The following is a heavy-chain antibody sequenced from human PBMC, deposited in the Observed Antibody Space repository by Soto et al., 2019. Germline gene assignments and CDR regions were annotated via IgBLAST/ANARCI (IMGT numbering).Heavy chain of an antibody. D-gene: IGHD6-19*01. CDR3: AKGGATVAGGTDY. Sequence: EVQLVESGGGLVQPGRSLRLSCAASGFTFDDYAMHWVRQAPGKGLEWVSGISWNSGSIGYADSVKGRFTISRDNAKNSLYLQMNSLRAEETALYYCAKGGATVAGGTDYWGQGTLVTVSS. J-gene: IGHJ4*02. V-gene: IGHV3-9*01. CDR1: GFTFDDYA. CDR2: ISWNSGSI.